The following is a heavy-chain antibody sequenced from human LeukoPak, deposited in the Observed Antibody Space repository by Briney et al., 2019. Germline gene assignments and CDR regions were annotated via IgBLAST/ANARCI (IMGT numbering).Heavy chain of an antibody. CDR1: GGSFSGYY. V-gene: IGHV4-34*01. CDR3: AADYYDSSGYDY. J-gene: IGHJ4*02. Sequence: PSETLSLTCAVYGGSFSGYYWSWIRQPPGKGLEWIGEINHSGSTNYNPSLKSRVTISVDTSKNQCSLKLSSVTAADTAVYYCAADYYDSSGYDYWGQGTLVTVSS. CDR2: INHSGST. D-gene: IGHD3-22*01.